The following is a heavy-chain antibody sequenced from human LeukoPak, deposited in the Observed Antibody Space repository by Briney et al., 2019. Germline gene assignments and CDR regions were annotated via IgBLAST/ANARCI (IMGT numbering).Heavy chain of an antibody. CDR1: GDSVSAFY. V-gene: IGHV4-4*07. Sequence: SETLSLTCTVSGDSVSAFYWIWLRQPAGKGLEWVGLFYTIGTTNYNPSLKSRVTMSIETSRNLFALKLSSVTAADTAVYYCARLGWGVSGFYGLDVWGQGTTVTVSS. CDR2: FYTIGTT. D-gene: IGHD3-16*01. CDR3: ARLGWGVSGFYGLDV. J-gene: IGHJ6*02.